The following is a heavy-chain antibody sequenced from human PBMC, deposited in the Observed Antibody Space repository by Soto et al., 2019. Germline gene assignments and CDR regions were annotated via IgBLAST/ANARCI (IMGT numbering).Heavy chain of an antibody. CDR1: GYMFYGYW. D-gene: IGHD3-16*01. J-gene: IGHJ5*01. CDR3: ARFGGPGLSHNWFDS. CDR2: IYPDDSDT. Sequence: GESLKISCEGSGYMFYGYWIGWVRQMPGKGLEWMGLIYPDDSDTRYSPSFQGQVTLSADKSINTAYLQWSTLKASGTAMYYCARFGGPGLSHNWFDSWGQGALVTVSS. V-gene: IGHV5-51*01.